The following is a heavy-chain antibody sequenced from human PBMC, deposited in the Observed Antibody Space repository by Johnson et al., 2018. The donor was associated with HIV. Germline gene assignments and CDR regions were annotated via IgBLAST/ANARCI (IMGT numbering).Heavy chain of an antibody. D-gene: IGHD6-6*01. CDR3: ARVRIIYSSSSHAVDI. J-gene: IGHJ3*02. Sequence: VQLVESGGGVVRPGGSLRLSCAASGFTFDDYGMSWVRQAPGKGLEWVSAISWNSGSIGYADSVKGRFTISRDNSKNTLYLQMSGLRVEDTAVYCCARVRIIYSSSSHAVDIWGQGTMVTVSS. CDR2: ISWNSGSI. CDR1: GFTFDDYG. V-gene: IGHV3-20*04.